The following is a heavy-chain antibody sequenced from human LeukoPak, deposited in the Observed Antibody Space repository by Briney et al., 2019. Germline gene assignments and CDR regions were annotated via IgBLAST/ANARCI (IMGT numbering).Heavy chain of an antibody. J-gene: IGHJ4*02. CDR2: INSDGSST. D-gene: IGHD3-22*01. CDR3: ARGSDYYDSSGFDY. Sequence: QPGGSLRLSCAASGFTFSSYWMHWVRQAPGKGLVWVSRINSDGSSTSYADSVKGRFTISRDDAKNTLYLQMNSLRADDTAVYYCARGSDYYDSSGFDYWGQGTLVTVSS. V-gene: IGHV3-74*01. CDR1: GFTFSSYW.